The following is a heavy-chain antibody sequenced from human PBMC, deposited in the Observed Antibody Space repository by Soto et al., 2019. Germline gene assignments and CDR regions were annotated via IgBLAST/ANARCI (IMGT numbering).Heavy chain of an antibody. Sequence: GGPLRLSCAASGFTVSSYWMHWVRQAPGKGLVWVSRINSDGSSTSYADSVKGRFTISRDNAKNTLYLQMNSLRAEDTAVYYCARDFWIAAAGTTGYYYYGMDVWGQGTTVTVSS. CDR1: GFTVSSYW. V-gene: IGHV3-74*01. CDR2: INSDGSST. CDR3: ARDFWIAAAGTTGYYYYGMDV. J-gene: IGHJ6*02. D-gene: IGHD6-13*01.